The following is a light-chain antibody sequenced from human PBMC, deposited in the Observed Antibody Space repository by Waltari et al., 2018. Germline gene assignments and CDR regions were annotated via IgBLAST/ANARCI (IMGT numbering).Light chain of an antibody. Sequence: EIVLTQSPATLSVSPGDRVTLSCRASQSVGTNLAWYQPSPGRPPRLLVYRASTRASYIPARFSASGSGTEFTLSISTLQSEDSAVFYCQQYNDWPRTFGQGTKVEIK. V-gene: IGKV3D-15*01. CDR2: RAS. CDR3: QQYNDWPRT. CDR1: QSVGTN. J-gene: IGKJ1*01.